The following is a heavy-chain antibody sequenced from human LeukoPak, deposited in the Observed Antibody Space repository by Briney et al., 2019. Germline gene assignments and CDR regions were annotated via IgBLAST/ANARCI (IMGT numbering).Heavy chain of an antibody. Sequence: PGGSLRLSCAASGFTFSSYSMNCVRQAPGKGLEWVSYISSSSSTIYYADSVKGRFTISRDNAKNSLYLQMNSLRDEDTAVYYCARDITMVRGVIIRAPLGFDYWGQGTLVTVSS. CDR3: ARDITMVRGVIIRAPLGFDY. CDR2: ISSSSSTI. V-gene: IGHV3-48*02. J-gene: IGHJ4*02. CDR1: GFTFSSYS. D-gene: IGHD3-10*01.